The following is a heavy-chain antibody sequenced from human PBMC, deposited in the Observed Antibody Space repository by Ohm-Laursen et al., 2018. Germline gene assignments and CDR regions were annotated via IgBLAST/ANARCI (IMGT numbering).Heavy chain of an antibody. CDR2: VNPVSKNT. J-gene: IGHJ6*02. D-gene: IGHD2-2*01. CDR1: GYTFINYD. V-gene: IGHV1-8*01. CDR3: ARAVRNQMLSTV. Sequence: SVKVSCKTSGYTFINYDIHWVRQVSGQGLEWIGWVNPVSKNTVSVKDFRGRVTLTGDTSSSTAYMELRSLTSKDTAIYYCARAVRNQMLSTVWGQGTAVTVS.